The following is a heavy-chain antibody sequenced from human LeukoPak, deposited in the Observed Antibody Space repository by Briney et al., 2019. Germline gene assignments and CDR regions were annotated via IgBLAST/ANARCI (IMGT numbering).Heavy chain of an antibody. CDR2: INHSGST. J-gene: IGHJ4*02. Sequence: SETLSLTCAVYGGSFSGYYWSWIRQPPGKGLEWIGEINHSGSTNYNPSLKSRVTISVDTSKNQFSLKLSSVTAADTAVYYCASSSGDSSGYSTPDYWGQGTLVTVSS. CDR3: ASSSGDSSGYSTPDY. D-gene: IGHD3-22*01. CDR1: GGSFSGYY. V-gene: IGHV4-34*01.